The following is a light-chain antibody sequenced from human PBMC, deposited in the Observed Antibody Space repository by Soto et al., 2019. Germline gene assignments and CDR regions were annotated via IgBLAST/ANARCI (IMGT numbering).Light chain of an antibody. CDR3: QQYNNWPPIT. CDR2: DAS. CDR1: QSVRSN. Sequence: EIVMTPSPATLSVSAGERATLSCRARQSVRSNLAWYQQKPGQAPRLLIYDASTRATGIPARFSGSGSGTEFILTISSLQSEDFGVYYCQQYNNWPPITFGQGTRLEIK. V-gene: IGKV3D-15*01. J-gene: IGKJ5*01.